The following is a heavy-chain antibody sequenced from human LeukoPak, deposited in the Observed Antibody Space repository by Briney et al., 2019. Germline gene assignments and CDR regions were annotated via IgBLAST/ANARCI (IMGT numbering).Heavy chain of an antibody. V-gene: IGHV4-59*01. CDR1: GGSISSYY. CDR3: ARLADTAMERGTFDY. CDR2: IYYSGST. D-gene: IGHD5-18*01. Sequence: SETLSLTCTVSGGSISSYYWSWVRQPPGKGLEWIGYIYYSGSTNYNPSLKSRVTISVDTSKNQFSLKLSSVTAADTAVYYCARLADTAMERGTFDYRGQGTLVTVSS. J-gene: IGHJ4*02.